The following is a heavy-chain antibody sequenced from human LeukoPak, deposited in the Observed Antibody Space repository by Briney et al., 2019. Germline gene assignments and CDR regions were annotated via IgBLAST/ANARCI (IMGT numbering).Heavy chain of an antibody. CDR3: VRDETLWTLDW. V-gene: IGHV3-74*03. D-gene: IGHD1-1*01. CDR2: INERGTDS. CDR1: GFTFSGHW. Sequence: GSLRLSCTASGFTFSGHWIHWVRQPPGMGLVWVSRINERGTDSMYAESVKGRFTISRDNAKNTVYLQMNSLRAEDTAVYYCVRDETLWTLDWWGQGTLVSVSS. J-gene: IGHJ4*02.